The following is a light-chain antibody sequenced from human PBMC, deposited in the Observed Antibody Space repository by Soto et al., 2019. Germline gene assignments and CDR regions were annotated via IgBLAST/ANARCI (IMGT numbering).Light chain of an antibody. CDR3: QQYNNWPLR. Sequence: EIVMTQSPATLSVSPGERATLSCRASQSVSSNLAWYQQKPGQAPRLLIYGASTRATGIPARFSGSGSGTEFTLTISSLQSEDFAVYYCQQYNNWPLRFGQGTKV. V-gene: IGKV3-15*01. J-gene: IGKJ1*01. CDR2: GAS. CDR1: QSVSSN.